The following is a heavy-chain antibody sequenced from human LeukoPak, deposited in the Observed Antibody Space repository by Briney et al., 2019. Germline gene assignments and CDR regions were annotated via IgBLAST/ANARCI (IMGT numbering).Heavy chain of an antibody. CDR2: IRYDGSNK. V-gene: IGHV3-30*02. D-gene: IGHD2-15*01. CDR3: ANLAEGYSRLGPPIDY. Sequence: GGSLRLSCAASGFTFSSYGMHWVRQAPGKGLEWVAFIRYDGSNKYYADSVKGRFTISRDNSKNTLYLQMNSLRAEDTAVYYCANLAEGYSRLGPPIDYWGQGTLVTVSS. CDR1: GFTFSSYG. J-gene: IGHJ4*02.